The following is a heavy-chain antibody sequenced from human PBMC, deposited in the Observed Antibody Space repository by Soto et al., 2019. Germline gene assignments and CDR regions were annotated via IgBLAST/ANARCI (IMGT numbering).Heavy chain of an antibody. CDR2: INGDSSRT. D-gene: IGHD3-16*01. V-gene: IGHV3-23*01. CDR3: VKGGWLDF. CDR1: GFPFRTFE. Sequence: EVQLLESGGGLVQPGGSLRLSCAASGFPFRTFEMTWVRQTPERGLEWVSFINGDSSRTYYADAVKGRFTVSRDNSQHTLYLQMNSLRVEDTAVYACVKGGWLDFWGRGTPVIVSS. J-gene: IGHJ5*01.